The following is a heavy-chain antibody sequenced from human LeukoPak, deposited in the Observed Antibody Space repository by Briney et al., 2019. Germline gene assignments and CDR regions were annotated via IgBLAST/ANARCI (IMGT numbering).Heavy chain of an antibody. CDR2: ISGSGGST. J-gene: IGHJ4*02. Sequence: GSLRLSCAASGFTFSSYAMSWVRQAPGKGLEWVSAISGSGGSTYYAASVKGRFTISRDNSKNTLYLQMNSLRAEDTAVYYCAKDPSGWFGYYFDYWGQGTLVTVSS. D-gene: IGHD3-10*01. CDR1: GFTFSSYA. CDR3: AKDPSGWFGYYFDY. V-gene: IGHV3-23*01.